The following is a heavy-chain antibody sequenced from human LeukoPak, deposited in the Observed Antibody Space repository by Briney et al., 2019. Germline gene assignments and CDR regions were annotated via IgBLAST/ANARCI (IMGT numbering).Heavy chain of an antibody. V-gene: IGHV4-4*02. Sequence: SETLSLTCTVSGASISSGDRWTWVRQSPGKRLEWIGEINHSGSTNYNPSLKSRVTISVDKPENHFPLKLSSVTAADTAVYYCARHRGATMGPSDDWGQGTLVTVSS. CDR1: GASISSGDR. D-gene: IGHD1-26*01. J-gene: IGHJ4*02. CDR2: INHSGST. CDR3: ARHRGATMGPSDD.